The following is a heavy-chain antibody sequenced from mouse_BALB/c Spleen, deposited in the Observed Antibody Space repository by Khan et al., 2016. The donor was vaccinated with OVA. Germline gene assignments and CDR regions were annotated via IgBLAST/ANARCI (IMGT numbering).Heavy chain of an antibody. V-gene: IGHV1-69*02. CDR2: IDPSDSFT. CDR3: VRSFHYGSSTWLAY. Sequence: QVQLQQPGAELVKPGASVKLSCKASGYPLTSYWLHWVKQRPGQGLEWIGEIDPSDSFTNCNQKFKGKATVTVDKSSSTTYLLLSSLTSEDTAVYYFVRSFHYGSSTWLAYWGQGTLVTVSA. CDR1: GYPLTSYW. J-gene: IGHJ3*01. D-gene: IGHD1-1*01.